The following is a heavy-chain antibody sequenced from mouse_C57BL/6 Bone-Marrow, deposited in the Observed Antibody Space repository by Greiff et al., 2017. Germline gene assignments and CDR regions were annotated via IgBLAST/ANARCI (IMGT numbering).Heavy chain of an antibody. V-gene: IGHV1-64*01. CDR3: ARGRWLRRRRRVVWDY. D-gene: IGHD2-2*01. Sequence: QVQLQQPGAELVKPGASVKLSCKASGYTFTSYWMHWVKQRPGQGLEWIGMIHPNSGSTNYNEKFKSKATLTVDKSSSTAYMQLSSLTSEDSAVYYCARGRWLRRRRRVVWDYWGQGTTLTVSS. J-gene: IGHJ2*01. CDR2: IHPNSGST. CDR1: GYTFTSYW.